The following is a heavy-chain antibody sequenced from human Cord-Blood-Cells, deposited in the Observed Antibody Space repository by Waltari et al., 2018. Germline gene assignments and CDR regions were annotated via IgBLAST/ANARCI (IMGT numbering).Heavy chain of an antibody. J-gene: IGHJ4*02. D-gene: IGHD3-22*01. CDR3: ARHPPPYYDSSGYDY. CDR1: GGSISSSSYY. Sequence: QLQLQESGPGLVKPSETLSLTCTVSGGSISSSSYYWGWIRQPPGKGREWIGSIYYRGSPYYNPSLKSRVTISVDTSKNQFSLKLSSVTAADTAVYYCARHPPPYYDSSGYDYWGQGTLVTVSS. V-gene: IGHV4-39*01. CDR2: IYYRGSP.